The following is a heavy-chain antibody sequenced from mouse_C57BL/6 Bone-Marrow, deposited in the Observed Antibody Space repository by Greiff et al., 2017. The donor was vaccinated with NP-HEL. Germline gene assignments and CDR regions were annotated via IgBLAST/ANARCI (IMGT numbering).Heavy chain of an antibody. D-gene: IGHD1-1*01. CDR3: ARHPTVVAYYFDY. J-gene: IGHJ2*01. CDR2: ISSGGSYT. V-gene: IGHV5-6*01. CDR1: GFTFSSYG. Sequence: EVKLVESGGDLVKPGGSLKLSCAASGFTFSSYGMSWVRQTPDKRLEWVATISSGGSYTYYPDSVKGRFTISRDNAKNTLYLQMSSLKSEDTAMYYCARHPTVVAYYFDYWGQGTTLTGSS.